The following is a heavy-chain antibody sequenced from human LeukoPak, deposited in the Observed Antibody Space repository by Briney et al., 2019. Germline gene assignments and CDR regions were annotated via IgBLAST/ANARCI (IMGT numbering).Heavy chain of an antibody. CDR3: ARGIRLQRVEDYFDY. Sequence: GGSLRLSCAASGFTFSSYSMNWVRQAPGKGLEWVSSISSSSNHIYYADSVKGRFTISRDNAKNSLYLQMNSLRAEDTAVYYCARGIRLQRVEDYFDYWGQGTLVTVSS. J-gene: IGHJ4*02. D-gene: IGHD5-24*01. CDR1: GFTFSSYS. V-gene: IGHV3-21*01. CDR2: ISSSSNHI.